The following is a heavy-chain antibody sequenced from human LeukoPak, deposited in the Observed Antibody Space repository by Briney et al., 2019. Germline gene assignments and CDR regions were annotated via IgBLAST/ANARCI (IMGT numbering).Heavy chain of an antibody. V-gene: IGHV3-23*01. J-gene: IGHJ4*02. Sequence: PGGSLRLSCAASGFTFSNYAMNWVRQAPGKGLEWVSTINDDGRDTYYADSVKGRFTVSRDNSKNTLYLQMNSLRVEDTAVYYCGEWGSSGFYDYWGQGTLVTVSS. D-gene: IGHD6-19*01. CDR1: GFTFSNYA. CDR2: INDDGRDT. CDR3: GEWGSSGFYDY.